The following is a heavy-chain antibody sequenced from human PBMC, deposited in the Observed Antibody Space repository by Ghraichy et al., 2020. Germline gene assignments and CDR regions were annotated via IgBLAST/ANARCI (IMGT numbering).Heavy chain of an antibody. CDR1: GFPFSSYW. CDR2: IKQDGSEK. D-gene: IGHD2-8*02. J-gene: IGHJ5*02. V-gene: IGHV3-7*01. CDR3: ARAKILDL. Sequence: GGSLRLSCAASGFPFSSYWMSWVRQAPGKGLEWVANIKQDGSEKYYVDSVKGRFTISRDNAKNSLYLQMSSLRAEDTAVYYCARAKILDLWGQGTLVTVSS.